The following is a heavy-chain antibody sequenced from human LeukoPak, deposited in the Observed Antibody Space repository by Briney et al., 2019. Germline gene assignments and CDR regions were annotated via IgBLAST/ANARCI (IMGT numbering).Heavy chain of an antibody. CDR1: GFTFSSYG. CDR2: IRYDGSNK. D-gene: IGHD2-15*01. V-gene: IGHV3-30*02. CDR3: AKDGGRDKTDIPDYYMDV. J-gene: IGHJ6*03. Sequence: PGGSLRLSCAASGFTFSSYGMHWVRQAPGKGLEWVAFIRYDGSNKYYADSVKGRFTISRDNSKNTLYLQMNSLRAEDTAVYYCAKDGGRDKTDIPDYYMDVWGKGTTVTVSS.